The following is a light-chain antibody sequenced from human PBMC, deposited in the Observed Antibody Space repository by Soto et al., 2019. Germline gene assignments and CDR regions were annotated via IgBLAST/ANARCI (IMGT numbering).Light chain of an antibody. CDR2: DVR. V-gene: IGLV2-14*03. CDR1: SNDVGGHDY. J-gene: IGLJ1*01. Sequence: QSALTQPASVSGSPGQSIINSCTGTSNDVGGHDYVSWYQQHPGKAPKLLIYDVRSRASGVSDRFSGSKSGHTASLTISGSRPEDEADYYCASYTSSSTLVFGTGTKLTVL. CDR3: ASYTSSSTLV.